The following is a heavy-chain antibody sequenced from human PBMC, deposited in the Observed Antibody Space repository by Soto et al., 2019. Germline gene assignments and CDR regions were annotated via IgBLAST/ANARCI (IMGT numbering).Heavy chain of an antibody. J-gene: IGHJ5*02. CDR3: ARGRPRWFDP. CDR2: INHSGST. V-gene: IGHV4-34*01. Sequence: SETLSLTCAVYGGSFSGYYWSWIRQPPGKGLEWIGEINHSGSTNYNPSLKSRVAISVDTSKNQFSLKLSSVTAADTAVYYCARGRPRWFDPWGQGTLVTVSS. CDR1: GGSFSGYY.